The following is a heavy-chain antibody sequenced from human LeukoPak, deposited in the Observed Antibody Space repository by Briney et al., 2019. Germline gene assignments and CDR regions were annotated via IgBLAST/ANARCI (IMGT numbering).Heavy chain of an antibody. CDR2: INHSGST. J-gene: IGHJ5*02. V-gene: IGHV4-34*01. Sequence: PSETLSLTCAVYGGSFSGYYWSWIRQPPGKGLEWIGEINHSGSTNYNPSLKSRVTISVDTSKNQFSLKLSSVTAADTAVYYCARGGFASRYCSSTSCFHYRNWFDPRGQGTLVTVSS. CDR3: ARGGFASRYCSSTSCFHYRNWFDP. D-gene: IGHD2-2*01. CDR1: GGSFSGYY.